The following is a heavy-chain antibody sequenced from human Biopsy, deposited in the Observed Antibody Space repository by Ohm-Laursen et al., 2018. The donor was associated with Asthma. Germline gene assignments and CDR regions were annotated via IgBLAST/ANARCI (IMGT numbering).Heavy chain of an antibody. J-gene: IGHJ2*01. CDR3: ARVPTTLRYFDL. CDR2: ISYSGST. Sequence: GTLSLTCPVSGGSVSSGSYYWSWIRQPPGKGLAWVSYISYSGSTDYNPSLKSRLTISMDTSKNQFSLKLGSVTAADTAVYYCARVPTTLRYFDLWGRGTLVTVSS. D-gene: IGHD2-15*01. CDR1: GGSVSSGSYY. V-gene: IGHV4-61*01.